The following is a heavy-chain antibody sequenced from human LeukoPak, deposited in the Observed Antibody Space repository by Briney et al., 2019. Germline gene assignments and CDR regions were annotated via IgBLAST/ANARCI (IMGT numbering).Heavy chain of an antibody. CDR2: IIPMFSTS. CDR3: ARGPYDFGSDYHRWYFDL. D-gene: IGHD3-3*01. Sequence: GASVEVSCKASGGTFTNYAFSWVRQAPGQGLEWMGGIIPMFSTSRYAQKFQGRVTITADESTSTASMELGSLRSEDTAVYYCARGPYDFGSDYHRWYFDLWGHGTLVTVSS. CDR1: GGTFTNYA. V-gene: IGHV1-69*13. J-gene: IGHJ2*01.